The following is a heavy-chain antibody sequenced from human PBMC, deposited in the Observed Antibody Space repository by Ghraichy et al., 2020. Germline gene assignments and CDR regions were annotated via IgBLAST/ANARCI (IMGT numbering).Heavy chain of an antibody. D-gene: IGHD3-22*01. CDR3: ARPLPRVDYYDSSGYIY. Sequence: SETLSLTCAVYGGSFSGYYWSWIRQPPGKGLEWIGEINHSGSTNYNPSLKSRVTISVDTSKNQFSLKLSSVTAADTAVYYCARPLPRVDYYDSSGYIYWGQGTLVTVSS. J-gene: IGHJ4*02. V-gene: IGHV4-34*01. CDR2: INHSGST. CDR1: GGSFSGYY.